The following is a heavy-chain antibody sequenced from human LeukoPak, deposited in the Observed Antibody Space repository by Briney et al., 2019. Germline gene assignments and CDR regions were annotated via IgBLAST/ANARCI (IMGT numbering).Heavy chain of an antibody. CDR1: GFTVSSSY. J-gene: IGHJ4*02. V-gene: IGHV3-66*01. D-gene: IGHD1-26*01. Sequence: GGSLRLSCAASGFTVSSSYMTWVRQAPGRGLEWVSVIYSGGSTYYADSVKGRFTISRDNSKNTVYLEMNSLRAEDTALYYCARARDRWELRGVFDYWGQGTLVTVSS. CDR3: ARARDRWELRGVFDY. CDR2: IYSGGST.